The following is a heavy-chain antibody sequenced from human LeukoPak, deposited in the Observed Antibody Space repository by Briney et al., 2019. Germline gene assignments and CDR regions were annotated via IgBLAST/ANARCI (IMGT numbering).Heavy chain of an antibody. CDR1: GLTFSSYE. CDR3: ARDNPTTVTPYYYYGMDV. J-gene: IGHJ6*02. D-gene: IGHD4-17*01. Sequence: GGSLRLSCAASGLTFSSYEMNWVRQAPGKGLEWVSYISSSGSTIYYADSVKGRFTISRDNAKNSLYLQMNSLRAEDTAVCYCARDNPTTVTPYYYYGMDVWGQGTTVTVSS. V-gene: IGHV3-48*03. CDR2: ISSSGSTI.